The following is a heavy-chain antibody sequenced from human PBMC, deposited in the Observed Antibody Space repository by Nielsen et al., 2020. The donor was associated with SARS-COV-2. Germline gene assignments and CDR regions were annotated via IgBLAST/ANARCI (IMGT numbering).Heavy chain of an antibody. V-gene: IGHV1-2*06. CDR1: GYTFTGYY. CDR3: ATSTPLVRSAWFDP. J-gene: IGHJ5*02. D-gene: IGHD3-3*01. CDR2: INPNSGGP. Sequence: ASVQVSCKASGYTFTGYYMHWVRQAPAQGLEWMGRINPNSGGPNYAQKFQGRVTMTEDTSTDTAYMELSSLRSEDTAVYYCATSTPLVRSAWFDPWGQGTLVTVSS.